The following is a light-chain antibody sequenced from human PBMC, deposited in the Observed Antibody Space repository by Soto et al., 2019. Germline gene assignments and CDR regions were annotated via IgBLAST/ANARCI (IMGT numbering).Light chain of an antibody. CDR2: ENN. V-gene: IGLV1-51*02. CDR3: GTWDTSLSRV. CDR1: SSNIGINY. Sequence: QSVLTQPPSVSAAPGQKFTISCSGSSSNIGINYVSWYQQLPGTAPKLLIYENNKRPSGIPDRFSGSKSGTSATLGITGLQAGDEADYYGGTWDTSLSRVFGTGTTVT. J-gene: IGLJ1*01.